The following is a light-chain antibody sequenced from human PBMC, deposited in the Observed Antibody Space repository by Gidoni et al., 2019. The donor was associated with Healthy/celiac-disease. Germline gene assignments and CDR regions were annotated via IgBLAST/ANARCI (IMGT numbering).Light chain of an antibody. V-gene: IGKV1-39*01. J-gene: IGKJ4*02. CDR2: AAS. CDR1: PSISSY. Sequence: DIQMTPFPSSLSASVGDRVTITCRASPSISSYLHWYQQKPGKAPKLLIYAASSLQSGVPSRFSGSGSGTDFTLTISSLQPEDFATYYCQQCYSTPPRFXGXTKVEIK. CDR3: QQCYSTPPR.